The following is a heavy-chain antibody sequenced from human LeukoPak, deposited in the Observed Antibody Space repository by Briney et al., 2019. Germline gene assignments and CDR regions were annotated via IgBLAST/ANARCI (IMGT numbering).Heavy chain of an antibody. Sequence: GGTLRLSCAASGFTFSTYAMSWVRQAPGKGLEWVSTTTGGGGSTYYADSVKGRFTISRDNSKNTLYLQMNSLRAEDTAVYYCAKVDSYGSGSYFDYWGQGTLVTVSA. CDR3: AKVDSYGSGSYFDY. CDR2: TTGGGGST. J-gene: IGHJ4*02. CDR1: GFTFSTYA. V-gene: IGHV3-23*01. D-gene: IGHD3-10*01.